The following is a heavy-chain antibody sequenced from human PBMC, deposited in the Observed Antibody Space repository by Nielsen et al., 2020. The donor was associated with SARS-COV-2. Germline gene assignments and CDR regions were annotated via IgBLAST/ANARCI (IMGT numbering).Heavy chain of an antibody. Sequence: SLKISCAASGFTFSSYAMHWVRQAPGKGLEWVAVIAYDGSNKYYADSVKGRFTISNNNSNTTLYLQMNSLRAEDTAVYYSSRYVYDSSGSDYWGQGTLVTVSS. D-gene: IGHD3-22*01. CDR1: GFTFSSYA. CDR3: SRYVYDSSGSDY. J-gene: IGHJ4*02. V-gene: IGHV3-30*04. CDR2: IAYDGSNK.